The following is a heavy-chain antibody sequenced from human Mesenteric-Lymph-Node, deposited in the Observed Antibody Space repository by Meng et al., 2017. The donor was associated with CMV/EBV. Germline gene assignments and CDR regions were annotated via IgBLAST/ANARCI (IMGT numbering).Heavy chain of an antibody. CDR3: ARASRIGYCSSTSRYNFDY. Sequence: ASVKVSCKASGYTFTGYYMHWVRQAPGQGLEWMGWINPNSGGTNYAQKFQGRVTMTRDTSISTAYMELSRLRSDDTAVYYCARASRIGYCSSTSRYNFDYWGQGTLVTVSS. V-gene: IGHV1-2*02. CDR1: GYTFTGYY. D-gene: IGHD2-2*02. J-gene: IGHJ4*02. CDR2: INPNSGGT.